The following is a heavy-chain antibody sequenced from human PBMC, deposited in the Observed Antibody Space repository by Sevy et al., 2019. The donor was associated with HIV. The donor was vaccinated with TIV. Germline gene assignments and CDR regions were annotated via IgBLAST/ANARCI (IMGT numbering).Heavy chain of an antibody. V-gene: IGHV3-7*03. CDR3: ARAVYRSGWYSSRFAYFDY. CDR2: IKQDGIEK. Sequence: GGSLRLSCAASGFTFSSYWMSWVRQAPGKGLEWVANIKQDGIEKYYVDSVKGRFTISRDNAKNSLYLQMNSLRAEVTAVYYCARAVYRSGWYSSRFAYFDYWGQGTLVTVSS. CDR1: GFTFSSYW. D-gene: IGHD6-19*01. J-gene: IGHJ4*02.